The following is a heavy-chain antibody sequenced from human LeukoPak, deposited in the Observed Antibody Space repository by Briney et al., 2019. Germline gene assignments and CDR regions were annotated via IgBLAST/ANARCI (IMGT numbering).Heavy chain of an antibody. D-gene: IGHD2-2*01. Sequence: GSSVKVSCKASGGTFSSYAISWMRQAPGQGLEWMGGIIPIFGTANYAQTFQGRVTITAYESTSTAYMELSSLRSEDTAVYYCARGNRIYCSSTSCYVGGWFDPWGQGTLVTVSS. CDR3: ARGNRIYCSSTSCYVGGWFDP. J-gene: IGHJ5*02. V-gene: IGHV1-69*01. CDR2: IIPIFGTA. CDR1: GGTFSSYA.